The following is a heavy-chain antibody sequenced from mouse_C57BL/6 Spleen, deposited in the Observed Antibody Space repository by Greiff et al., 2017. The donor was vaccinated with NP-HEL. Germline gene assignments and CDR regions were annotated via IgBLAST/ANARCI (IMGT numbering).Heavy chain of an antibody. J-gene: IGHJ2*01. CDR3: AVTTVVPFDY. D-gene: IGHD1-1*01. CDR2: IYPRSGNT. CDR1: GYTFTSYG. Sequence: QVQLKESGAELARPGASVKLSCKASGYTFTSYGISWVKQRTGQGLEWIGEIYPRSGNTYYNEKFKGKATLTADKSSSTAYMELRSLTSEDSAVYFCAVTTVVPFDYWGQGTTLTVSS. V-gene: IGHV1-81*01.